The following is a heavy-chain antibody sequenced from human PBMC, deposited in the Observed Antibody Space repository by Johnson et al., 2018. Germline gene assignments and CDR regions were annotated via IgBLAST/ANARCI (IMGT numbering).Heavy chain of an antibody. J-gene: IGHJ3*02. D-gene: IGHD6-19*01. Sequence: VQLVESGGGVVQXGRSLRLSCAASGFTFSSYSMNWVRQAPGKGLAWVSYISSSSSTIYYADYVKGRFTISRDNSKNTLYLQMNSLRAEDTAVYYWLKAGAGRGEWDDAFDIWGQGTMVTVSS. CDR3: LKAGAGRGEWDDAFDI. CDR2: ISSSSSTI. V-gene: IGHV3-48*01. CDR1: GFTFSSYS.